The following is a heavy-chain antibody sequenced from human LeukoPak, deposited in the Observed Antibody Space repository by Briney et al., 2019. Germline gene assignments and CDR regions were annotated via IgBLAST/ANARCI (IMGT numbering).Heavy chain of an antibody. CDR2: ISYDGSNK. V-gene: IGHV3-30-3*01. D-gene: IGHD6-6*01. J-gene: IGHJ4*02. Sequence: GGSLRLSCAASGFTFSSYAMHWVRQAPGKGLEWVAVISYDGSNKYYADSVKGRSTISRDNSKNTLYLQMNGLRAEDTAVYYCAKDTKQLALDYWGQGTLVTVSS. CDR1: GFTFSSYA. CDR3: AKDTKQLALDY.